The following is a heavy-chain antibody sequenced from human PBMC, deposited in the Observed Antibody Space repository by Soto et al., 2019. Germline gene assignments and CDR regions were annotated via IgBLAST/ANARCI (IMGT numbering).Heavy chain of an antibody. CDR1: GYTFTGYY. Sequence: ASVKVSCKASGYTFTGYYMHWVRQAPGQGLEWMGWINPNSGGTNYAQKFQGRVTMTRDTSISTAYMELSRLRSDDTAVYYCAREDIVVVVAATGGMDVWGQGTRVTVSS. V-gene: IGHV1-2*02. D-gene: IGHD2-15*01. J-gene: IGHJ6*02. CDR3: AREDIVVVVAATGGMDV. CDR2: INPNSGGT.